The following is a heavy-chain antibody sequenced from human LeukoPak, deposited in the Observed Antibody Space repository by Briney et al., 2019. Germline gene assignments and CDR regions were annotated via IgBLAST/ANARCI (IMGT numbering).Heavy chain of an antibody. Sequence: PSETLSLTCTVSGGSISSYYWSWIRQPPGKGLEWIGYISYTGSTNYNPSLKSRVTISVDTSKNQFSLELSSVTTADTAVYYCARGGAFALWGQGTMVTVSS. CDR2: ISYTGST. J-gene: IGHJ3*01. V-gene: IGHV4-59*01. CDR1: GGSISSYY. CDR3: ARGGAFAL.